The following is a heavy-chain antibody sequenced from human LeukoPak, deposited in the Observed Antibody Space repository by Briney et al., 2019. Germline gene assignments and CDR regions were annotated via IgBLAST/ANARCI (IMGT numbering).Heavy chain of an antibody. CDR3: ARMAAGTFDY. J-gene: IGHJ4*02. Sequence: PGGSLRLSCVASGFTFSSYAMHWVRQAPGKGLEWVAFISYDGSNKYYADSVKGRFTISRDTSKNTLYLQMNSLRAQDTAVYYCARMAAGTFDYWGQGTLVTVSS. CDR2: ISYDGSNK. D-gene: IGHD6-13*01. CDR1: GFTFSSYA. V-gene: IGHV3-30*04.